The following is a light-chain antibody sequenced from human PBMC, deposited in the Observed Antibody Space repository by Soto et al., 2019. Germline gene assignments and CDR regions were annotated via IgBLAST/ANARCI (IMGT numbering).Light chain of an antibody. J-gene: IGKJ5*01. CDR1: HSVGSY. CDR3: QQRSNWPQIP. Sequence: EIVLTQSPATLSLSPGERATLYCRASHSVGSYLAWYQQTPGQAPRLLMYDASNRATGIPARFSGSGSGTDFPRPISNLQPEDFAVHDCQQRSNWPQIPFGQGTLLENK. V-gene: IGKV3-11*01. CDR2: DAS.